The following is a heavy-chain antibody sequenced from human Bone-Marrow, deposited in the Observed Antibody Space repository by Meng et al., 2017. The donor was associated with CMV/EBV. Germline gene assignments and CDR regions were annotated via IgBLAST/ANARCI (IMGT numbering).Heavy chain of an antibody. CDR1: GFTFTTCL. CDR2: INPNSGGT. CDR3: ARMPVVPAALAGAFDI. Sequence: ASVKVSCKASGFTFTTCLMHWVRQAPGQGLEWMGWINPNSGGTNYAQKFQGRVTMTRDTSISTAYMELSRLRSEDTAVYYCARMPVVPAALAGAFDIWGQGTMVTVSS. J-gene: IGHJ3*02. D-gene: IGHD2-2*01. V-gene: IGHV1-2*02.